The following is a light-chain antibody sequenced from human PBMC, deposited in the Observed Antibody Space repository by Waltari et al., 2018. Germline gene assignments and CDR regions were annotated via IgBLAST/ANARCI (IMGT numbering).Light chain of an antibody. Sequence: QSALTQPASVSGSPGQSITIPCPGTSSDVGGYNYASWYQQHPGKAPKLMLYEVSNRPSGVSNRFSGSKSGNTASLTISGLQAEDEADYYCSSYTSSSTPVVFGGGTKLTVL. J-gene: IGLJ2*01. CDR1: SSDVGGYNY. V-gene: IGLV2-14*01. CDR3: SSYTSSSTPVV. CDR2: EVS.